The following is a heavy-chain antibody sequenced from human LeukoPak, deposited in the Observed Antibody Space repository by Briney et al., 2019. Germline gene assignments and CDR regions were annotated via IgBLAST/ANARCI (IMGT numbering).Heavy chain of an antibody. Sequence: GGSLRLSCAASGFTFSSYWMSWVRQVPGTGLEWVANIKQDGSDRSYVTSVRGRFTISRDNAESSLYLQMNSLRAEDTAVYYCVRNLAVAGTCFDSWGQGTLVTVSS. D-gene: IGHD6-19*01. J-gene: IGHJ4*02. V-gene: IGHV3-7*03. CDR3: VRNLAVAGTCFDS. CDR2: IKQDGSDR. CDR1: GFTFSSYW.